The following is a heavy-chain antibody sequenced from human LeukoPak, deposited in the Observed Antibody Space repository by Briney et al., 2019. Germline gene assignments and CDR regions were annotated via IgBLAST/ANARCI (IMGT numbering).Heavy chain of an antibody. D-gene: IGHD4-17*01. J-gene: IGHJ6*02. CDR2: INPNSGGT. CDR3: ARGYYGDSKYYYYYGMDV. Sequence: ASVKVSCKASGYTFTGYYMHWVRQAPGQGLEWMGWINPNSGGTNYAQKFQGRVTMTRDTSISTAYMELSRLRPDDTAVYYCARGYYGDSKYYYYYGMDVWGQGTTVTVSS. CDR1: GYTFTGYY. V-gene: IGHV1-2*02.